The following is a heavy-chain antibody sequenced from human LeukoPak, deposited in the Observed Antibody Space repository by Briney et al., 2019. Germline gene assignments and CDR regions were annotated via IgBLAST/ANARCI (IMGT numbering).Heavy chain of an antibody. CDR1: GFTFSSYY. Sequence: GGSLRLSCAASGFTFSSYYMSWVRQAPGKGLEWVANIKQDGSEKFYVDSVKGRFTISRDNAKNSLYLQMNSPRAEDTAVYYCSRNSIVLKYYFDFWGQGTLVTVSS. D-gene: IGHD2-8*01. CDR2: IKQDGSEK. CDR3: SRNSIVLKYYFDF. V-gene: IGHV3-7*01. J-gene: IGHJ4*02.